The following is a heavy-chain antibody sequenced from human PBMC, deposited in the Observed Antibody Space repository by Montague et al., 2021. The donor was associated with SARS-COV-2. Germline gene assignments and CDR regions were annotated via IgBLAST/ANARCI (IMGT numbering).Heavy chain of an antibody. V-gene: IGHV3-33*08. CDR2: IWFDGSQK. CDR1: GFTFSSYA. CDR3: ARAREHHSHLFGMDV. D-gene: IGHD1-14*01. J-gene: IGHJ6*02. Sequence: SLRLSCAASGFTFSSYAMYWVRQAPRKGLEWAAVIWFDGSQKYYVDSVKGRFSISRDNFNNTLSLEMHSLRAEDSALYYCARAREHHSHLFGMDVWGQGTTVSVSS.